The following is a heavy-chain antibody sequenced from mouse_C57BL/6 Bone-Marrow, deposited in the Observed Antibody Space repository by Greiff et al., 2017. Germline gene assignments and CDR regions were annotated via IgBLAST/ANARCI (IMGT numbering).Heavy chain of an antibody. J-gene: IGHJ4*01. CDR1: GYTFTSYW. V-gene: IGHV1-69*01. D-gene: IGHD2-2*01. CDR2: IDPADSYT. Sequence: VQLKQSGAELVMPGASVKLSCKASGYTFTSYWMHWVKQRPGQGLEWIGEIDPADSYTNYNQKFKGKSTLTVDKSSSTAYMQLSSLTSEDSAVYYGARATMVTTDYAIDYWGQGTSVTVSS. CDR3: ARATMVTTDYAIDY.